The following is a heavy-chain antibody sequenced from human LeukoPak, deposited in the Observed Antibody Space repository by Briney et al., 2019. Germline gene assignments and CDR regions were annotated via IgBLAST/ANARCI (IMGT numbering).Heavy chain of an antibody. V-gene: IGHV3-30*18. CDR3: AKDISDIVVVPTDGMDV. CDR2: ISYDGSNK. Sequence: GRPLRLSCAASGFTFSSYGMHWVRQAPGKGLEWVAVISYDGSNKYYADSVKGRFTISRDNSKNTLYLQMNSLRAEDTAVYYCAKDISDIVVVPTDGMDVWGQGTTVTVSS. J-gene: IGHJ6*02. D-gene: IGHD2-2*01. CDR1: GFTFSSYG.